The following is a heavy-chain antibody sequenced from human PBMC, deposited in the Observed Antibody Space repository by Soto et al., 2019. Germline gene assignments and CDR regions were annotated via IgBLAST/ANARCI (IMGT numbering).Heavy chain of an antibody. CDR1: GGSISSYY. V-gene: IGHV4-59*01. J-gene: IGHJ5*02. CDR3: ARESLYCSGGSCYSWLDP. CDR2: IYYSGGT. Sequence: PSETLSLTCTVSGGSISSYYWSWIRQPPGKGLEWIGYIYYSGGTNYNPSLKSRVTISVDTSKNRFSLKLSSVTAADTAVYYCARESLYCSGGSCYSWLDPWGQGTLVTV. D-gene: IGHD2-15*01.